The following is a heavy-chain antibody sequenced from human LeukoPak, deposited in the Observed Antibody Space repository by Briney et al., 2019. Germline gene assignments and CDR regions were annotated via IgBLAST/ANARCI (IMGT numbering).Heavy chain of an antibody. CDR2: INPSGGST. Sequence: ASVKVSCKASGYTFTSYYMHWVRQAPGQWLEWMGIINPSGGSTSYAQKFQGRVTMTRDMSTSTVYMELSSLRSEDTAVYYCASPGRYCSGGSCYAFDYWGQGTLVTVSS. D-gene: IGHD2-15*01. CDR1: GYTFTSYY. CDR3: ASPGRYCSGGSCYAFDY. V-gene: IGHV1-46*01. J-gene: IGHJ4*02.